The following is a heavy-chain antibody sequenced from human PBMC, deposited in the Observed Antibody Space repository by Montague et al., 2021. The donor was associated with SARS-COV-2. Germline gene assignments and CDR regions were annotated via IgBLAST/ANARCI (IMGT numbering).Heavy chain of an antibody. D-gene: IGHD2-2*01. CDR3: AGGRRPVVVPGAGPAGRAFDI. CDR2: VNQSGTT. Sequence: SETLSLTCAISGGSFSNYYWSWIRQPPGKGLEWIGEVNQSGTTIYNPSFKSGVTISEDTSKNQFYLRLNSATAAETAVSYCAGGRRPVVVPGAGPAGRAFDIWGQGTMVTVSS. V-gene: IGHV4-34*01. CDR1: GGSFSNYY. J-gene: IGHJ3*02.